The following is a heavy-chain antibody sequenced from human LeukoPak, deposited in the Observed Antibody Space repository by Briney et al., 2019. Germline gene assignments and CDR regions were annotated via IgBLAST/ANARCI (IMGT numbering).Heavy chain of an antibody. CDR2: IYYSGST. CDR3: ARVAGTSFFDP. D-gene: IGHD1-1*01. V-gene: IGHV4-61*01. Sequence: SETLSLTCTVSGGSISSSSYDWSWIRQPPGKGLEWIGYIYYSGSTNYNPSLKSRVTISVDTSKNQFSLKLSSVTAADTAVYYCARVAGTSFFDPWGQGTLVTVSS. CDR1: GGSISSSSYD. J-gene: IGHJ5*02.